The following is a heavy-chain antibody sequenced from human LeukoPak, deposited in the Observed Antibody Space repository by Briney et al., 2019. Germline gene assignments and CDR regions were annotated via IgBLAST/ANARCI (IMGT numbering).Heavy chain of an antibody. D-gene: IGHD6-25*01. V-gene: IGHV3-48*01. CDR2: ISSSSTTI. Sequence: GGSLRLSCSASGFTFTNYNMIWVRQAPGKGLEWVSYISSSSTTIYYADSVRGRFTISRDNAKNSLYLQMNSLRAEDTAVYYCARDEQRPGYGMDVWGQGTTVTVSS. CDR1: GFTFTNYN. CDR3: ARDEQRPGYGMDV. J-gene: IGHJ6*02.